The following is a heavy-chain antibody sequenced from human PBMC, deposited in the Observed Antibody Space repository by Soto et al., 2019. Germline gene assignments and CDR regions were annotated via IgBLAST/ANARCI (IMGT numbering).Heavy chain of an antibody. CDR3: ARRETAPYYDADV. J-gene: IGHJ6*02. V-gene: IGHV4-39*01. CDR1: GDSIRSESHY. CDR2: IHYRGNT. D-gene: IGHD3-3*01. Sequence: PSETLSLTCIVSGDSIRSESHYWGWIRQSPGTGLEWIGSIHYRGNTYYNPYLKSRVTISVDTSKNQFSLNLNSVTAADTAVYYCARRETAPYYDADVWGQGTTVTVSS.